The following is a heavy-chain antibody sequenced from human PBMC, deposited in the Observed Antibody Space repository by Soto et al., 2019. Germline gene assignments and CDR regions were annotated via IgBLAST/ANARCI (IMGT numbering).Heavy chain of an antibody. CDR3: ARVYYDSSGYYPTLHFDY. D-gene: IGHD3-22*01. CDR2: IKQDGSEK. V-gene: IGHV3-7*04. J-gene: IGHJ4*02. CDR1: GFTFSSYW. Sequence: PGGSLRLSCAASGFTFSSYWMSWVRQAPGKGLEWVANIKQDGSEKYYVDSVKGRFTISRDNAKNSLYLQMNSLRAEDTAVYYCARVYYDSSGYYPTLHFDYWGQGTLVTVSS.